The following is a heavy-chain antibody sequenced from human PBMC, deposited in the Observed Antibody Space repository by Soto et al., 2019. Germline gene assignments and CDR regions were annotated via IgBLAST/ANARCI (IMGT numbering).Heavy chain of an antibody. CDR3: ARGIRNYYGVDV. CDR1: GFPFSTYL. D-gene: IGHD5-18*01. CDR2: IKFDGSTT. J-gene: IGHJ6*02. V-gene: IGHV3-74*01. Sequence: GSMRVSCVAAGFPFSTYLRHWVRQAPRKGLVWVSRIKFDGSTTSYADSVKGRFTISRDNAKNTVYLQMNSLGGEDTGVYYCARGIRNYYGVDVWGQGTTVTVSS.